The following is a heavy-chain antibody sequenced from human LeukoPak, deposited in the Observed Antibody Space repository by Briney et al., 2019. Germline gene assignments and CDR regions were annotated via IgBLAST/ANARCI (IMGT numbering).Heavy chain of an antibody. CDR1: GFTVSSNY. V-gene: IGHV3-53*01. J-gene: IGHJ4*02. D-gene: IGHD6-19*01. CDR2: IYSGGST. CDR3: ARESRGWYSSYLDY. Sequence: GGSLRLSCAASGFTVSSNYMSWVRQAPGKGLEWVSVIYSGGSTYYADSVKGRFTISRDNSKNTLYLQMNSLRAEDTAVYYCARESRGWYSSYLDYWGQGTLVTVSS.